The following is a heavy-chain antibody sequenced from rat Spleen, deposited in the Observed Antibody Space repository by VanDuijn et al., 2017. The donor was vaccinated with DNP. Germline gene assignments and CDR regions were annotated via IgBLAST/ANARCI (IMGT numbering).Heavy chain of an antibody. V-gene: IGHV6-6*01. J-gene: IGHJ2*01. CDR3: ALYNNPFDY. CDR1: GFTFSTAW. CDR2: IKAKSNNYAT. Sequence: EVQVLESGGGLVQPGNSLKLSCATSGFTFSTAWMYWYRQFPEKRLEWVARIKAKSNNYATDYTDSVKGRFTISRDDSKSSIYLQMNNLKDEDTAIYYCALYNNPFDYWGQGVMVTVSS. D-gene: IGHD1-10*01.